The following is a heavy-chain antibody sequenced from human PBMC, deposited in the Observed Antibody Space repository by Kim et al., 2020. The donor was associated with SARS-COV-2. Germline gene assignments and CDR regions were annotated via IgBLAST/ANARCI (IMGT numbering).Heavy chain of an antibody. CDR1: GFTFSSYE. D-gene: IGHD3-9*01. CDR3: ARALAILSGYTPWNAPDDAFDI. V-gene: IGHV3-48*03. J-gene: IGHJ3*02. Sequence: GGSLRLSCAASGFTFSSYEMNWVRQAPGKGLEWVSYISSSGSTIYYADSVKGRFTISRDNAKNSLYLQMNSLRAEDTTVYYCARALAILSGYTPWNAPDDAFDIWGQGTMVTVSS. CDR2: ISSSGSTI.